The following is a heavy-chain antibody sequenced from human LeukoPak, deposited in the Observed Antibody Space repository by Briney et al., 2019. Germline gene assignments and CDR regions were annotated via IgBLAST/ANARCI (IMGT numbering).Heavy chain of an antibody. CDR1: GGTFSSYA. D-gene: IGHD2-15*01. CDR2: IIPIFGTA. V-gene: IGHV1-69*13. Sequence: SVKVSCKASGGTFSSYAISWVRQAPGQGLEWMGGIIPIFGTANYAQKFQGRVTITADESTSTAYMELSSLRSEDTAVYYCARAEGGPGFFDYWGQGTLVTASS. J-gene: IGHJ4*02. CDR3: ARAEGGPGFFDY.